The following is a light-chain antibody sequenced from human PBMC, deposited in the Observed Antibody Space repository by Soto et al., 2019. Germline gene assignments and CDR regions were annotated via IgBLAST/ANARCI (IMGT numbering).Light chain of an antibody. CDR3: QSYDSSLSGSAYV. CDR1: SSNIGAGYD. V-gene: IGLV1-40*01. CDR2: GNS. J-gene: IGLJ1*01. Sequence: QAVVTQPPSVSGAPGQRGTISCTGSSSNIGAGYDVHWYQQLPGTAPKLLIYGNSNRPSGVPDRFSGSKSGTSASLAITGLQAEDEADYYCQSYDSSLSGSAYVFGTGTKLTVL.